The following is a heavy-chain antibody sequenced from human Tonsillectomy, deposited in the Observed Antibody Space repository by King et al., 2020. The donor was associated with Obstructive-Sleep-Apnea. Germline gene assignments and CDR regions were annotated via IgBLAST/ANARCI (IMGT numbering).Heavy chain of an antibody. V-gene: IGHV3-23*04. Sequence: VQLVESGGNLVQPGGSLRLSCTVSGFTFSDYAMSWVRQAPGKGLEWVSGITGGGQWKFYAGSAKGRFTIFRDNSEDTLYLQMNSLRVDDTAFYYCAKRTDMGHSEETHWGPGTLVTVTS. CDR3: AKRTDMGHSEETH. CDR2: ITGGGQWK. D-gene: IGHD5-18*01. J-gene: IGHJ4*02. CDR1: GFTFSDYA.